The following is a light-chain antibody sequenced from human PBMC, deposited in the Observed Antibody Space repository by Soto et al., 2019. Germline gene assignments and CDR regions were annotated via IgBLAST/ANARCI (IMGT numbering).Light chain of an antibody. CDR3: QQRSNWPPT. J-gene: IGKJ2*01. V-gene: IGKV3-11*01. CDR2: DAS. CDR1: QSVSSF. Sequence: EIVLTQSPATLSLSPGERATLSCRASQSVSSFLAWYQQKPGQAPRLLIYDASNRATGIPARFSGSGSATDFTLTISSLEPEYFSVYYCQQRSNWPPTFGQGTKLEIK.